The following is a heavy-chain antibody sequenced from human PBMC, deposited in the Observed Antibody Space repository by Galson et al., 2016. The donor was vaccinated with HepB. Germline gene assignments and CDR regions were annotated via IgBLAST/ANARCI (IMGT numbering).Heavy chain of an antibody. CDR3: ARVLGYYYGMDV. Sequence: SLRLSCAASGFTLSDYHMSWIRQTPGKGLEWISYINYNLNTNYADSVKGRFTISRDNAKKSVYLQMNRLRAVDTAVYYCARVLGYYYGMDVWGQGTTVTVSS. J-gene: IGHJ6*02. D-gene: IGHD7-27*01. CDR1: GFTLSDYH. V-gene: IGHV3-11*05. CDR2: INYNLNT.